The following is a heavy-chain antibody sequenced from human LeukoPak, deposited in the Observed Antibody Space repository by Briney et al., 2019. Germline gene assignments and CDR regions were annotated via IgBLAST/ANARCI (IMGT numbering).Heavy chain of an antibody. Sequence: SETLSLTCTVSGGSISSSSYYWGWIRQPPGKGLEWIGSIYYSGSTYYNPSLKSRVTISVDTSKNQFSLKLSSVTAADTAVYYCARMSLRSDYWGQGTLVTVSS. J-gene: IGHJ4*02. CDR2: IYYSGST. CDR1: GGSISSSSYY. CDR3: ARMSLRSDY. V-gene: IGHV4-39*01.